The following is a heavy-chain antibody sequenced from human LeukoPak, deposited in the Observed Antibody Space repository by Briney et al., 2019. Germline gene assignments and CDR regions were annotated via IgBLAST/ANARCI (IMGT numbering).Heavy chain of an antibody. CDR1: GFTFSSYG. Sequence: PGGSLRLSCAASGFTFSSYGMHWVRQAPGKGLEWVAVISYDGSNKYYADSVKGRFTISRDNSKNTLYLQMNSLRAEDTAVYYCAKDGVLGGYCANGVCYRYYFDYWGQGTLVTVSS. V-gene: IGHV3-30*18. D-gene: IGHD2-8*01. CDR3: AKDGVLGGYCANGVCYRYYFDY. J-gene: IGHJ4*02. CDR2: ISYDGSNK.